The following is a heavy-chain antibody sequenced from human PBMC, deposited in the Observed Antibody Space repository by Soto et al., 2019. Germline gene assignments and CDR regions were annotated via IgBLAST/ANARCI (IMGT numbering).Heavy chain of an antibody. V-gene: IGHV3-48*02. CDR3: ARDFGYDDV. J-gene: IGHJ6*02. CDR1: GFTFSNYN. Sequence: GGSLRLSCAASGFTFSNYNMNWVRQAPGKGLEWVSHIGGARSTAIYYADSVKGRFTISRDNAENSLYLQMNSLRDEDRAVYYCARDFGYDDVWGQGTTVTVSS. D-gene: IGHD3-22*01. CDR2: IGGARSTAI.